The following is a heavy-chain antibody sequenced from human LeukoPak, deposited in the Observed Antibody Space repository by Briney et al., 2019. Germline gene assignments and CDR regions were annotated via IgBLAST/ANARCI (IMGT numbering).Heavy chain of an antibody. V-gene: IGHV3-23*01. J-gene: IGHJ4*02. D-gene: IGHD6-19*01. Sequence: LPGGSLRLSCAASGFTFSNYAMNWVRQAPGKGLEWVSSISESGDTTDYADSVKGRFTISRDNSKNTLYLQMNSLRAEDTAVYYCARQWLVNGWGQGTLVTVSS. CDR2: ISESGDTT. CDR1: GFTFSNYA. CDR3: ARQWLVNG.